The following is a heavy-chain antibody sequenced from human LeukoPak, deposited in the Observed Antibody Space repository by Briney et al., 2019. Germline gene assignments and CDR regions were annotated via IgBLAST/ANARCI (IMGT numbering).Heavy chain of an antibody. V-gene: IGHV3-30*03. CDR3: ARVQSQSYSSSWYLGG. D-gene: IGHD6-13*01. CDR2: ISYDGSNK. J-gene: IGHJ4*02. CDR1: GFTFSSYG. Sequence: GRSLRLSCAASGFTFSSYGMHWVRQAPGKGLEWVAVISYDGSNKYYADSVKGRFTISRDNSKNTLYLQMNSLRAEDTAVYYCARVQSQSYSSSWYLGGWGQGTLVTVPS.